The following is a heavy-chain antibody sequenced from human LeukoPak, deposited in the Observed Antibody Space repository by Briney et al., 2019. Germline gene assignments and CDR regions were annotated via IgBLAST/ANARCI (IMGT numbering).Heavy chain of an antibody. J-gene: IGHJ4*02. D-gene: IGHD2-15*01. CDR2: IKQDGSEK. Sequence: GGSLRLSCAASGFIFSTYWMSWVRQAPGKGLEWVVNIKQDGSEKYYVDSVKGRFTISRDNAKNSVYLQMNSLRAEDTAVYYCARGEVVPSDYWGQGTLVTVSS. CDR3: ARGEVVPSDY. V-gene: IGHV3-7*01. CDR1: GFIFSTYW.